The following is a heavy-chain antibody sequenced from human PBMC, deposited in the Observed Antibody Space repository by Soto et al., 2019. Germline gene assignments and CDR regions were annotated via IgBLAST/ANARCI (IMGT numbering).Heavy chain of an antibody. Sequence: ASVKVFCKASGYTFTNYGITWVRQAPGQGLEWMGWISGNNGNTNYAQKVQGRVTMTTDTSTSTAYMELRSLRSDDTAVYYCARGSRAVAGTNFDYWGQGTLVTVSS. J-gene: IGHJ4*02. D-gene: IGHD6-19*01. CDR3: ARGSRAVAGTNFDY. CDR1: GYTFTNYG. CDR2: ISGNNGNT. V-gene: IGHV1-18*01.